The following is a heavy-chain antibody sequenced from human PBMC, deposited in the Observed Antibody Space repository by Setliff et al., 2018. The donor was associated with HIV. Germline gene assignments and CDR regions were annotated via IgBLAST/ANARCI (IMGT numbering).Heavy chain of an antibody. J-gene: IGHJ4*02. CDR1: GGTFSTYS. D-gene: IGHD6-19*01. V-gene: IGHV1-69*10. Sequence: GASVKVSCKASGGTFSTYSIHWLRQAPGQGLQWMGGIVPILRATTSAQKFKGRLSITADTSTSTAYMDLNSLKSEDTAIYYCARFPGIAVSGTAGSDYWGQGALVTVS. CDR3: ARFPGIAVSGTAGSDY. CDR2: IVPILRAT.